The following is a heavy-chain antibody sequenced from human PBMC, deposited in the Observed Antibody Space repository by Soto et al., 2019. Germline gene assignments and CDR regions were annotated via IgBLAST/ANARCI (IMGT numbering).Heavy chain of an antibody. V-gene: IGHV3-23*01. D-gene: IGHD6-19*01. CDR3: AKVLSSGWSFDY. J-gene: IGHJ4*02. Sequence: GGSLRLSCAASGFTFSTYVMSWVRQTAGKGLEWVSAISGSGGSTYYADSVKGRLTISRDNSKNTLYLQINSLRAEDTAVYYCAKVLSSGWSFDYWGQGTLVTVSS. CDR2: ISGSGGST. CDR1: GFTFSTYV.